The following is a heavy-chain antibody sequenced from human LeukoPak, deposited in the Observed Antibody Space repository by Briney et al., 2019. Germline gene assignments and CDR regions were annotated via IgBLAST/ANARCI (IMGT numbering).Heavy chain of an antibody. J-gene: IGHJ3*02. CDR3: AREGRGWAFDI. CDR1: GYTFIDFY. V-gene: IGHV1-2*02. CDR2: INPNSGGT. Sequence: ASVKVSCKASGYTFIDFYIHWVRQAPGQGLEWMGWINPNSGGTNYAQKFQGRVTMTRDTSISTAYMELSRLRSDDTAVYYCAREGRGWAFDIWGQGTMVTVSS. D-gene: IGHD2-15*01.